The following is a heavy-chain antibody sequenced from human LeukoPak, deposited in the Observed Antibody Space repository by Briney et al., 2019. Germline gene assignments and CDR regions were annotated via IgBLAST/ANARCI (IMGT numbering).Heavy chain of an antibody. CDR2: IYPGDSDT. J-gene: IGHJ6*03. D-gene: IGHD3-10*01. CDR3: ARHGSYYGSGGHYYYYYMDV. CDR1: GYSFTSYW. V-gene: IGHV5-51*01. Sequence: GGSLKISCKGSGYSFTSYWIGWVRQMPGKGLEGVGIIYPGDSDTRYSPSFQGQVTISADKSISTAYLQWSSLKASDTAMYYCARHGSYYGSGGHYYYYYMDVWGKGTTVTVSS.